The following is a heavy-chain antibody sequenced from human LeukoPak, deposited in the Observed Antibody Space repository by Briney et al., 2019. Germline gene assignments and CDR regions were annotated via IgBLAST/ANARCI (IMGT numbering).Heavy chain of an antibody. CDR1: GYTFIAYY. CDR2: INTNTGNP. D-gene: IGHD2-2*01. J-gene: IGHJ4*02. CDR3: AKQGPGHCGSTSCYGVDY. V-gene: IGHV7-4-1*02. Sequence: ASVKVSCKASGYTFIAYYMHWVRQAPGQGLEWMGWINTNTGNPTYAQGFTGRFVFSLDTSVSTAYLQISSLKAEDTAVYFCAKQGPGHCGSTSCYGVDYWGQGTLVTVSS.